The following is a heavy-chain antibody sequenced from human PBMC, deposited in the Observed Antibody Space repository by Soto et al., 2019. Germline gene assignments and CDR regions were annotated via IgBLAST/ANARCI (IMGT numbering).Heavy chain of an antibody. V-gene: IGHV3-74*01. CDR1: GFTFSNNW. Sequence: GGSLRLSCTASGFTFSNNWMHWVRQAPGRGLVWVSRINSGGSRTTYADAVKGRFTISRDNAKNTLYLQMDSLRAEDTAVYYCAKDRTRVRHYYYMDVWGKGTTVTVSS. CDR2: INSGGSRT. CDR3: AKDRTRVRHYYYMDV. J-gene: IGHJ6*03. D-gene: IGHD3-10*01.